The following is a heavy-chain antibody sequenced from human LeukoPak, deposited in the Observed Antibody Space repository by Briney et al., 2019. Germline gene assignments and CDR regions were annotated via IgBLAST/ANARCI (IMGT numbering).Heavy chain of an antibody. J-gene: IGHJ4*02. Sequence: PLGCLRLSPAPSRFTSRRYSMNSGPHTPRKRLGWGSAISVSGGSTYYAESVKGRFTISRDNSKNTLYLQMNSLRAEDTAVYYCLTIIVVVSDYWGQGTLVTVSS. D-gene: IGHD3-22*01. V-gene: IGHV3-23*01. CDR3: LTIIVVVSDY. CDR2: ISVSGGST. CDR1: RFTSRRYS.